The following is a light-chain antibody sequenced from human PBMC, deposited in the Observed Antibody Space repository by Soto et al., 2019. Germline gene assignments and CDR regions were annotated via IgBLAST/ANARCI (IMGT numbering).Light chain of an antibody. Sequence: QSALTQPASVSGSPGQSITISCTGTSSDVGGYNHVSWYQQHPGKAPKLMIYDVNNRPSGVSNRFSGSKSGNTASLTISGLQAEDEADYYRSSYASSSTLLFGGGTKLTVL. CDR2: DVN. CDR1: SSDVGGYNH. CDR3: SSYASSSTLL. J-gene: IGLJ2*01. V-gene: IGLV2-14*03.